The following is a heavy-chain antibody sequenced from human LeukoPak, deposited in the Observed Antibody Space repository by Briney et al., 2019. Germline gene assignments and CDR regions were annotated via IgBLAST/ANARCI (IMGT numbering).Heavy chain of an antibody. CDR1: GYSFTSYW. J-gene: IGHJ4*02. D-gene: IGHD6-13*01. V-gene: IGHV5-51*01. CDR2: IYPGDSDT. CDR3: ATGYSSSWLGYYFGY. Sequence: KNGESLKISCKGSGYSFTSYWIGWVRQMPGKGLEWMGIIYPGDSDTRYSPSFQGQVTISADKSISTAYLQWSSLKASDTAMYYCATGYSSSWLGYYFGYWGQGTLVTVSS.